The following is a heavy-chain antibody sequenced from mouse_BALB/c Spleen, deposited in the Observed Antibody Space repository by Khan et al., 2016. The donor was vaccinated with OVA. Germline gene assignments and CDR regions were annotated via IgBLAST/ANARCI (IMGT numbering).Heavy chain of an antibody. Sequence: VQLKQSGPGLVKPSQSLSLTCTVTGYSITNNYAWNWIRQFPGNKLEWMGYISYSGSTNYNPSLKSRISITRDTSKNQFFLQLNSVTTEDTATYYCARGNYYGYYFDYGGQGTTLTVSS. V-gene: IGHV3-2*02. J-gene: IGHJ2*01. CDR2: ISYSGST. D-gene: IGHD1-1*01. CDR3: ARGNYYGYYFDY. CDR1: GYSITNNYA.